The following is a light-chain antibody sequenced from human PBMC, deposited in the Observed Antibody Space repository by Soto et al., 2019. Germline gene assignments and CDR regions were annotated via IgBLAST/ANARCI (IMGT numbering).Light chain of an antibody. J-gene: IGKJ1*01. CDR3: QHYNTYPWT. CDR2: KAS. V-gene: IGKV1-5*03. Sequence: DIQLTQSPSTLSASVGDRVPVTCRASQSISSWLAWYQQKAGKAPKLLIYKASALESGVPSRFSGSGSGTEFTLTISSLEPEDFATYYCQHYNTYPWTVGQGTKVDSK. CDR1: QSISSW.